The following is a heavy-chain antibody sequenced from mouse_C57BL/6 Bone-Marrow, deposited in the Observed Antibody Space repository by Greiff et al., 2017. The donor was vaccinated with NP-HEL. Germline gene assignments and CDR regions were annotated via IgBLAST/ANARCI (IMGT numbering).Heavy chain of an antibody. J-gene: IGHJ1*03. CDR1: GYTFTSYW. CDR2: IDPSDSYT. CDR3: ANYGSSHCYFDV. V-gene: IGHV1-59*01. Sequence: QLQQPGAELVRPGTSVKLSCKASGYTFTSYWMHWVKQRPGQGLEWIGVIDPSDSYTNYNQKFKGKATLTVDTSSSTAYMQLSSLTSEDSAVYYCANYGSSHCYFDVWGTGTTVTVSS. D-gene: IGHD1-1*01.